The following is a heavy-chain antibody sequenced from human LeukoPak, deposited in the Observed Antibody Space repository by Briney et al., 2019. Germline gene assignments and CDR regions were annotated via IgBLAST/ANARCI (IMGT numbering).Heavy chain of an antibody. D-gene: IGHD6-19*01. CDR1: GFTFTSCA. V-gene: IGHV3-23*01. CDR2: ISGSGRTT. CDR3: AKGPLTEVAGTTWDS. J-gene: IGHJ4*02. Sequence: GGSLRLSCAASGFTFTSCAMGWVRQAPGKGLEWVSAISGSGRTTYYADSVKGRFTISRDNSKNTLYLQMNSLRAEDTALYHCAKGPLTEVAGTTWDSWGQGTLVTVSS.